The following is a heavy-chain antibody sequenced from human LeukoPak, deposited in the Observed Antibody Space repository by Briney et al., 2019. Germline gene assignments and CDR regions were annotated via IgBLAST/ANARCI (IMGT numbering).Heavy chain of an antibody. V-gene: IGHV1-2*06. D-gene: IGHD4-23*01. CDR2: INPNSGGT. J-gene: IGHJ4*02. CDR3: ARERDYGGNLNYFDY. CDR1: GYTFTGYY. Sequence: ASVKVSCKASGYTFTGYYMHWVRQAPGQGLEWKGRINPNSGGTNYAQKFQGRVTMTRDTSISTAYMELSRLRSDDTAVYYCARERDYGGNLNYFDYWGQGTLVTVSS.